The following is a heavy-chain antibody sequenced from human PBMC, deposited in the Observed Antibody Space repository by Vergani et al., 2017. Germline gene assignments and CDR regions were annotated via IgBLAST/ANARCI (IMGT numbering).Heavy chain of an antibody. J-gene: IGHJ4*02. V-gene: IGHV1-46*02. CDR1: GYIFKNYY. Sequence: QVQLVQSGAAVKKPGASAKVSCTASGYIFKNYYMHWLRLAPGQGFQWMGVVNFVTGAATSPQKFEGRITMTRDTSTATFYMDLSSLKDEDTAIYYCASAIGYCTSGSCRPYYFDLWGQGTLVTVSS. CDR3: ASAIGYCTSGSCRPYYFDL. CDR2: VNFVTGAA. D-gene: IGHD2-15*01.